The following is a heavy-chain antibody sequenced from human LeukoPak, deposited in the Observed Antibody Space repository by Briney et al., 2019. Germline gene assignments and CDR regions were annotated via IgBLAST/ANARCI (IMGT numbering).Heavy chain of an antibody. V-gene: IGHV3-48*03. Sequence: GGSLRLSCAASGFTFSSYDMNRVRQAPGKGLEWVSYISSSGSTLYYASAVKGRSIICSDNAKTSLYLQMNRLRAEDTAIYYCARDTGALLHLQNAFDIWGQERIVTVSS. CDR2: ISSSGSTL. CDR1: GFTFSSYD. J-gene: IGHJ3*02. D-gene: IGHD2-15*01. CDR3: ARDTGALLHLQNAFDI.